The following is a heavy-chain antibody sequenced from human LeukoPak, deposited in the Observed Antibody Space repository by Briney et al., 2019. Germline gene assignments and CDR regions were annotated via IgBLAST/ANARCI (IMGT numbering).Heavy chain of an antibody. V-gene: IGHV4-34*01. CDR3: ARGRACTSTSCYAPNYYYYYGMDV. Sequence: SETLSLTCAVYGGSFSGYFWSWIRQPPGKGLEWIGEINHSGSTNYNPSLKSRVTISVDTSKNQFSLKLNSVAAADTGVFYCARGRACTSTSCYAPNYYYYYGMDVWGQGTTVTVSS. J-gene: IGHJ6*02. CDR2: INHSGST. CDR1: GGSFSGYF. D-gene: IGHD2-2*01.